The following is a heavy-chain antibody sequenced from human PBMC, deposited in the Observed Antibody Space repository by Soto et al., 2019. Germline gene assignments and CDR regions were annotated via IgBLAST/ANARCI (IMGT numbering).Heavy chain of an antibody. V-gene: IGHV3-11*01. Sequence: GGSLRLSCAASAFTFNDVSWIRQAPGKGLEWISYISGTGTTIYYADTVKGRFTISRDNAQNSLYLQMNSLRAEDTAVYYCARAAGWFDPWGQGTLVTVS. CDR3: ARAAGWFDP. CDR1: AFTFNDV. J-gene: IGHJ5*02. CDR2: ISGTGTTI.